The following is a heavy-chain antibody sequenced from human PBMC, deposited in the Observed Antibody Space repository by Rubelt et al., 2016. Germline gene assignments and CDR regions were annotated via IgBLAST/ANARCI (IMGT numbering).Heavy chain of an antibody. Sequence: EGKMPGASVKVSCKASGYTFTGYYMHWVRQAPGQGLEWMGWINPNSGGTNYAQKFQGRVTMTRDTSISTAYMELCRLRSDDTAVYYCARFPGIAAAAPLNYYYGMDVWGQGTTVTVSS. CDR2: INPNSGGT. D-gene: IGHD6-13*01. CDR3: ARFPGIAAAAPLNYYYGMDV. J-gene: IGHJ6*02. V-gene: IGHV1-2*02. CDR1: GYTFTGYY.